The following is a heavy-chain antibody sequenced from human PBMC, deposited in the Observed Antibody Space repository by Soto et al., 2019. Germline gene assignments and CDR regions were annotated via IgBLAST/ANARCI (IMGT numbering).Heavy chain of an antibody. Sequence: EVQLVESGGGLVQPGGSLRLSCAASGFTFSSYWMSWVRQAPGKGLEWVANIKQDGSEKYYADSVKGRFTISRDNSKNTLYLQMNSLRAEDTAVYYCARGWNDGDAFDIWGQGTMVTVSS. V-gene: IGHV3-7*01. CDR1: GFTFSSYW. D-gene: IGHD1-1*01. CDR2: IKQDGSEK. J-gene: IGHJ3*02. CDR3: ARGWNDGDAFDI.